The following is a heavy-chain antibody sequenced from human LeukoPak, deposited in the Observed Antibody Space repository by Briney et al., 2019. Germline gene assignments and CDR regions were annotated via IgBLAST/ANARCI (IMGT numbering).Heavy chain of an antibody. D-gene: IGHD3-22*01. CDR1: GFTFNIFA. CDR3: AKDRPNYYESNGDYYKRDGDY. CDR2: ISSRGDYT. V-gene: IGHV3-23*01. Sequence: GGSLRLSCVASGFTFNIFAMSWVRQAPGKGLEWVASISSRGDYTFYIDSVKGRFTISRDNPKNTLYLEMNGLRAEDTARYYCAKDRPNYYESNGDYYKRDGDYWGQGTLVTVSS. J-gene: IGHJ4*02.